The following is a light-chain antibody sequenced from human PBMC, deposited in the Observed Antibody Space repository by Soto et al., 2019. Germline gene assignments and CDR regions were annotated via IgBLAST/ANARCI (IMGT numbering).Light chain of an antibody. CDR1: QGIRSA. V-gene: IGKV1-13*02. CDR2: DAS. Sequence: AIALTQSPSSLAASVRARDTIACRASQGIRSALAWYQQKPGKAPNLLIYDASSLESGIPSSFRGSGSGTDFTLTISSLQPEDFAIYYCQQFNSYSLTFGGGTKVEI. J-gene: IGKJ4*01. CDR3: QQFNSYSLT.